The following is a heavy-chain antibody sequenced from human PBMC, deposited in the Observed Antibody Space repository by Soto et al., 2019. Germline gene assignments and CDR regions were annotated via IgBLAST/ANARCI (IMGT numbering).Heavy chain of an antibody. D-gene: IGHD1-1*01. CDR1: GDSLNSYY. V-gene: IGHV4-59*01. Sequence: QVQLQESGPGLEKPSETLSLTCSVSGDSLNSYYWSWIRQSPGKGLEWLGYIYYSGDTKYNPSLQSRISISVDTTENQFSLRLSSVTAADTAVYFCARDRNKLWKNDAFDIWGQGTMVTVSS. CDR3: ARDRNKLWKNDAFDI. CDR2: IYYSGDT. J-gene: IGHJ3*02.